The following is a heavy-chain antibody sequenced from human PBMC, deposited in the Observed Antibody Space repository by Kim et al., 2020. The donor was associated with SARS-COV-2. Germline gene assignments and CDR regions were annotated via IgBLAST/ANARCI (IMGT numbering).Heavy chain of an antibody. CDR1: GGSISSGGYY. V-gene: IGHV4-31*03. CDR3: ARNPNTIFGVVTHFDY. Sequence: SETLSLTCTVSGGSISSGGYYWSWIRQHPGKGLEWIGYIYYSGSTYYNPSLKSRVTISVDTSKNQFSLKLSSVTAADTAVYYCARNPNTIFGVVTHFDYWGQGTLLTVSS. D-gene: IGHD3-3*01. CDR2: IYYSGST. J-gene: IGHJ4*02.